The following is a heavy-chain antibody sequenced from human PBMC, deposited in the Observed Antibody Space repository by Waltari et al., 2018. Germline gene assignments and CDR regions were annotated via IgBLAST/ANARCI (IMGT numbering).Heavy chain of an antibody. D-gene: IGHD5-12*01. CDR1: GGSISNGELY. V-gene: IGHV4-30-4*08. CDR2: IYYNGAA. Sequence: QVQLQESGPGLVKPSQTLSLTCIVSGGSISNGELYWSWIRQPPGKGVGWIGHIYYNGAAYYNPSLKGRVSISVDTSKNLFSLTLSSVTAADTAVYYCATMATINWFDPWGQGTLVSVSS. CDR3: ATMATINWFDP. J-gene: IGHJ5*02.